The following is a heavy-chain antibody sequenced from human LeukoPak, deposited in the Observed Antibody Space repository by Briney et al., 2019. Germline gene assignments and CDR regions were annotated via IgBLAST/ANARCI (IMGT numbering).Heavy chain of an antibody. CDR1: GGTFSSYA. D-gene: IGHD3-22*01. Sequence: ASVKVSCKASGGTFSSYAISWVRQAPGQGLEWMGGIIPIFGTANYAQKFQGRVTITADESTGTAYMELSSLRSEDTAVYYCAREKSHPDYDSSGYPPDYWGQGTLVTVSS. CDR2: IIPIFGTA. J-gene: IGHJ4*02. CDR3: AREKSHPDYDSSGYPPDY. V-gene: IGHV1-69*01.